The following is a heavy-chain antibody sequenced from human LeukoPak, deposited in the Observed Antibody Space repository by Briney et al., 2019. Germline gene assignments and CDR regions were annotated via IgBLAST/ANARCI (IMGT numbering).Heavy chain of an antibody. CDR1: GFTFSDYY. CDR3: ARVGCSGGTCYPPYYMDV. D-gene: IGHD2-15*01. Sequence: GGSLRLSCAASGFTFSDYYMSWIRQAPGKGLEWVSYISSSGSTIYYADSVKGRFTISRDNAKNSLYLQMNSLRAEDTAVYYCARVGCSGGTCYPPYYMDVWGKGTTVTVSS. CDR2: ISSSGSTI. V-gene: IGHV3-11*04. J-gene: IGHJ6*03.